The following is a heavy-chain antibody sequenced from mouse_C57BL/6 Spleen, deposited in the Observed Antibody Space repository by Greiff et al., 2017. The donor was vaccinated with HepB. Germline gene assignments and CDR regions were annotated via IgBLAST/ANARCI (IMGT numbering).Heavy chain of an antibody. V-gene: IGHV1-15*01. J-gene: IGHJ2*01. D-gene: IGHD2-1*01. CDR3: TREGELPYFDY. CDR1: GYTFTDYE. Sequence: QVQLQQSGAELVRPGASVTLSCKASGYTFTDYEMHWVKQTPVHGLEWIGAIDPETGGTAYNQKFKGKAILTADKSSSTAYMELRSLTSEASAVYYCTREGELPYFDYWGQGTTLTVSS. CDR2: IDPETGGT.